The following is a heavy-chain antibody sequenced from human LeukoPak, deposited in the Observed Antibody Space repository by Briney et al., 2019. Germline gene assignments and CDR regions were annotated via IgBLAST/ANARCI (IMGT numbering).Heavy chain of an antibody. CDR1: GFTFSSYE. D-gene: IGHD1-26*01. Sequence: GSLRLSCATSGFTFSSYEMNWVRQAPGKGLEWVSYISSGGDIIYYADSVKGRFTISRDNARKSLYLQMDSLRAEDTALYYCARGRSARESWGQGTLVTVSS. CDR3: ARGRSARES. CDR2: ISSGGDII. V-gene: IGHV3-48*03. J-gene: IGHJ4*02.